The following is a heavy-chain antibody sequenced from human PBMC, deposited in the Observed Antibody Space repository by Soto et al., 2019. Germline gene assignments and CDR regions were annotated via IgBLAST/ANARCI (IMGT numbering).Heavy chain of an antibody. CDR1: GFTFSIYG. V-gene: IGHV3-30*18. Sequence: QVQRVESGGGVVQPGRSLRLSCAASGFTFSIYGMHWVRQAPGKGLEWVAVISYDGSNKYYADSVKGRFTSSRDNSKNTLYLQMNSLRAEDTAVYYCAKRGGSHIDYWVQGTLVIVSS. CDR3: AKRGGSHIDY. J-gene: IGHJ4*02. CDR2: ISYDGSNK. D-gene: IGHD1-26*01.